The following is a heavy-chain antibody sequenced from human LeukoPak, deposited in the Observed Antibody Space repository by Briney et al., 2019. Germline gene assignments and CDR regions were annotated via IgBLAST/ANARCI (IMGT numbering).Heavy chain of an antibody. Sequence: PGGSLRLSCAASGFTFSSYAMSWVRQAPGKGLEWVSAISGSGGSTYYADSVKGRFTISRDNAKNTLYLQMNSLRAEDTAVYYCASIHYYGSGSYNDVDYWGQGTLVTVSS. D-gene: IGHD3-10*01. V-gene: IGHV3-23*01. CDR3: ASIHYYGSGSYNDVDY. CDR1: GFTFSSYA. CDR2: ISGSGGST. J-gene: IGHJ4*02.